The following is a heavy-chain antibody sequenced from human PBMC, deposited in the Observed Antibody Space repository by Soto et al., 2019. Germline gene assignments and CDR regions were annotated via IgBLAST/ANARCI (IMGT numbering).Heavy chain of an antibody. CDR2: ISFDGSLK. D-gene: IGHD6-13*01. CDR3: ARTYSSSWNYLDY. V-gene: IGHV3-30*04. J-gene: IGHJ4*02. CDR1: GFTFDSHT. Sequence: QVQLVESGGGVVQPGRSLRLSCTASGFTFDSHTMHWVRQSPGKGLEWVALISFDGSLKYDSDSVKGRFSISRDNSKNTVFLEMNSLRPEDTAVYYCARTYSSSWNYLDYWAQGVQVIVSS.